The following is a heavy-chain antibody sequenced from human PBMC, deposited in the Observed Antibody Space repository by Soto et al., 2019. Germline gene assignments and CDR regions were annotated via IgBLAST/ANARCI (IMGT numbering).Heavy chain of an antibody. V-gene: IGHV1-69*12. CDR2: IIPIFGKV. Sequence: QVQLLQSGAEVKKPGSSVRVSCEASGGTFRTYAISWVRQAPGQGLEWMGEIIPIFGKVNYAQKVQGRVTITADESTTTVYMDLRSLTSEDTAVYYCAKGAVAGTPASYYYYGMDVW. D-gene: IGHD6-19*01. CDR3: AKGAVAGTPASYYYYGMDV. J-gene: IGHJ6*01. CDR1: GGTFRTYA.